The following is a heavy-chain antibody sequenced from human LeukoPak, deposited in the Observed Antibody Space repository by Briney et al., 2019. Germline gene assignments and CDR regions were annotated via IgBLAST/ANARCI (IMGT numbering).Heavy chain of an antibody. CDR1: GFPPSNYA. CDR2: FSGSGGST. D-gene: IGHD2-2*01. V-gene: IGHV3-23*01. J-gene: IGHJ4*02. Sequence: PGGSLRLSCAASGFPPSNYAMSWVRQTPGKGLEWLSAFSGSGGSTYYEDSVKGRFTIPRDNSKNTLYLQMNSLRAEDTAVYYCAKVFCTSISCPFDYWGQGTLVTVSS. CDR3: AKVFCTSISCPFDY.